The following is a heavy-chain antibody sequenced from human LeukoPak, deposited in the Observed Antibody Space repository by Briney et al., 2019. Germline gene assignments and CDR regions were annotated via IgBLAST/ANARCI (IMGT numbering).Heavy chain of an antibody. J-gene: IGHJ4*02. V-gene: IGHV3-23*01. CDR1: GFTFRSHA. Sequence: PGGSLRLSCVGSGFTFRSHAMSWVRQAPEKGLEFVSGIYENGGTTYYADSVKGRFSTSRDNSKNTLYLQMDSLRGEDTAVYYCVKDFRIGYSAHFDYWGQGALVTVSS. CDR3: VKDFRIGYSAHFDY. D-gene: IGHD2-21*01. CDR2: IYENGGTT.